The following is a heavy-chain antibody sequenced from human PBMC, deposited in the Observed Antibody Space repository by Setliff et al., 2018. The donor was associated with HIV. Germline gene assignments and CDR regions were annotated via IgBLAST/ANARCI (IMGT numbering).Heavy chain of an antibody. J-gene: IGHJ6*03. CDR3: ARDLHCSGGSCHSRMGYYYYYMDV. CDR2: ISSSSSTI. Sequence: EGSLRLSCAASGFTFDDYALTWVRQAPGKGLEWVSYISSSSSTIYYADSVKGRFTISRDNAKNSLYLQMNSLRAEDTAVYYCARDLHCSGGSCHSRMGYYYYYMDVWGKGTTVTVSS. D-gene: IGHD2-15*01. V-gene: IGHV3-48*01. CDR1: GFTFDDYA.